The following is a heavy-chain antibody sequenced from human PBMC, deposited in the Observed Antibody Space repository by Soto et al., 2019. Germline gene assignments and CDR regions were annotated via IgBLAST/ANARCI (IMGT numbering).Heavy chain of an antibody. D-gene: IGHD2-2*01. CDR2: IGTDGNT. J-gene: IGHJ4*01. CDR1: GFTFNSYA. Sequence: GSLRLSCAASGFTFNSYAMNWVRQAPGKGLAWVSAIGTDGNTYYANSVKGRFTISRDNSRTTLYLQMNSLRVEDTALYYCVRKYPGTRPFDYWGQGTLVTASS. V-gene: IGHV3-23*01. CDR3: VRKYPGTRPFDY.